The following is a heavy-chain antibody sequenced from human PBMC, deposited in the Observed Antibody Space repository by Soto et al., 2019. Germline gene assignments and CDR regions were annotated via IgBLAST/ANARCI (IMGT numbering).Heavy chain of an antibody. CDR3: ARGYSSGWSPHYYYGMDV. Sequence: QVQLVESGGGVVQPGRSLRLSCAASGFTFSSYGMHWVRQAPGKGLEWVAVIWYDGSNKYYADSVKGRFTISRDNSKNTLYLQMNSLRAEDTAVDYCARGYSSGWSPHYYYGMDVWGQGTTVTVSS. CDR1: GFTFSSYG. J-gene: IGHJ6*02. D-gene: IGHD6-19*01. V-gene: IGHV3-33*01. CDR2: IWYDGSNK.